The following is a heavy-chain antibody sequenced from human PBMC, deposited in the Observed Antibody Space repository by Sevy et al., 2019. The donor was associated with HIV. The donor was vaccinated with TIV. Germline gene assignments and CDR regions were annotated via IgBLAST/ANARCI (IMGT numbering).Heavy chain of an antibody. V-gene: IGHV3-23*01. CDR3: SRDYCESSGYYPLGAFDI. Sequence: GGSLRLSCAASGFTFTNYAMNWVRQAPGKGLEGGSTISGSGGITYYAGSVNGRFTISRDNSKNTLYLQMNSLRAADTALYYCSRDYCESSGYYPLGAFDIWGQGTMVTVSS. CDR2: ISGSGGIT. CDR1: GFTFTNYA. J-gene: IGHJ3*02. D-gene: IGHD3-22*01.